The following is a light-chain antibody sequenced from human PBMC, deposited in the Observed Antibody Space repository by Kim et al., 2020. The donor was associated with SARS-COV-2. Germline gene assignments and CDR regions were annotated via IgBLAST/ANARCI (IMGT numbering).Light chain of an antibody. CDR3: QSADSSGTYHVV. CDR2: KDS. V-gene: IGLV3-25*03. J-gene: IGLJ2*01. Sequence: PVQTARITCSGDALPKQYAYWYQQKPVQAPVLVIYKDSERPSGIPERFSGSSSGTTVTLTISGVQAEDEADYYCQSADSSGTYHVVFGGGTQLTVL. CDR1: ALPKQY.